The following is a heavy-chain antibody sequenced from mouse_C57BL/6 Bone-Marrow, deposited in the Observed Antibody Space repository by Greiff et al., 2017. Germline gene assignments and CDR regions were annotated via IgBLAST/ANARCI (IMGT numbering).Heavy chain of an antibody. CDR1: GFTFSDYY. J-gene: IGHJ3*01. V-gene: IGHV5-4*02. CDR2: ISDGGIYT. CDR3: TRPPYVSSYPLAY. D-gene: IGHD1-1*01. Sequence: EVNVVESGGGLVKPGGSLKLSCAASGFTFSDYYMYWVRQTPERRLEWVATISDGGIYTYYPDSVKGRFTISRDNAKNNLYLEMNSLPSEDTAMYYCTRPPYVSSYPLAYWGQGTLGTVSA.